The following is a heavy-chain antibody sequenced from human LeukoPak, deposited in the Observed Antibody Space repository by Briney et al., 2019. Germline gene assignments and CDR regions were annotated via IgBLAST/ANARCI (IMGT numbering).Heavy chain of an antibody. Sequence: GGSLRLSRAASGFTFSDYYMSWIRQAPGKGLEWVSYISSSGSTIYYADSVKGRFTISRDNAKNSLYLQMNSLRAEDTAVYYCARTRSERGYDGDAFDIWGQGTMVTVSS. CDR1: GFTFSDYY. D-gene: IGHD5-12*01. CDR3: ARTRSERGYDGDAFDI. V-gene: IGHV3-11*04. CDR2: ISSSGSTI. J-gene: IGHJ3*02.